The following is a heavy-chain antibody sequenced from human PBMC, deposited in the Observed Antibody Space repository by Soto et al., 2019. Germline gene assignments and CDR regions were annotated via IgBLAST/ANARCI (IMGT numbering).Heavy chain of an antibody. CDR2: IDSGDGTT. CDR3: VRPYYSSSWFPFDR. D-gene: IGHD6-13*01. CDR1: GFDFGDYY. Sequence: GSLRLSCTGSGFDFGDYYMSWIRQAPGKGLEWVSYIDSGDGTTYYTDSVKGRFTISRDNAKKTVYLQMSSLRVEDTALYYCVRPYYSSSWFPFDRWGQGTLVTFSS. J-gene: IGHJ4*02. V-gene: IGHV3-11*01.